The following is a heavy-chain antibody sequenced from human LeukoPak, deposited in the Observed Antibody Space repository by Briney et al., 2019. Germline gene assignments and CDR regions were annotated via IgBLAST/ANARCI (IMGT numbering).Heavy chain of an antibody. J-gene: IGHJ5*02. CDR2: IYYSGST. CDR1: GGSISSYY. CDR3: ARYRIAAAGNWFDP. D-gene: IGHD6-13*01. V-gene: IGHV4-59*01. Sequence: PSETLSLTCTVSGGSISSYYWSWIRQPPGKGLEWIGYIYYSGSTNYNPSLKSRVTISVDTSKNQFSLKLSSVTAADTAVYYCARYRIAAAGNWFDPWGQGTLVTVSS.